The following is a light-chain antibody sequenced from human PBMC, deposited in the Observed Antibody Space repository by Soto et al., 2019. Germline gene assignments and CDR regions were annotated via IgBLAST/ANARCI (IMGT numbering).Light chain of an antibody. Sequence: EIVLTQSPGTLSLSPGETATLSCRASQSVTRNYLAWYQEKPGLAPRLLIYGASSRATGIPDRFSGSGSGTDFTLTITRLEPEDFAVFYCQQYNDWPPLTFGGGTKVEIK. CDR1: QSVTRNY. CDR3: QQYNDWPPLT. J-gene: IGKJ4*01. V-gene: IGKV3-20*01. CDR2: GAS.